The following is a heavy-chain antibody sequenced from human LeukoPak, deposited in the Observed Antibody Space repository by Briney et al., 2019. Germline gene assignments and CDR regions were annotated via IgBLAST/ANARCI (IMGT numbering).Heavy chain of an antibody. V-gene: IGHV5-51*01. D-gene: IGHD3-10*01. CDR3: ARGFGEFNFAFDY. Sequence: GESLKISCKSSGFNSRSHWIAWVRQKPGKGLEWMGVIYPDDSDTTYSPSFQGQVTFSVDKSTSSAYLQWSSLRASDTAMYFCARGFGEFNFAFDYWGQGTLVTVSS. CDR2: IYPDDSDT. J-gene: IGHJ4*02. CDR1: GFNSRSHW.